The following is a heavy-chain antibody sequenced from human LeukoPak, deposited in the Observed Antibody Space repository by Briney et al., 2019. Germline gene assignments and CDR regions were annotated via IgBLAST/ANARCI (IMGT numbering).Heavy chain of an antibody. D-gene: IGHD3-10*01. V-gene: IGHV4-31*03. CDR2: IYYSGST. CDR1: GGSISSGGYY. CDR3: ARDSVTMVRGVIKIHYYYYGMDV. J-gene: IGHJ6*02. Sequence: SETLSLTCTVSGGSISSGGYYWSWIRQHPGKGLEWIGYIYYSGSTYYNPSLKSRVTISVDTSENQFSLKLSSVTAADTAVYYCARDSVTMVRGVIKIHYYYYGMDVWGQGTTVTVSS.